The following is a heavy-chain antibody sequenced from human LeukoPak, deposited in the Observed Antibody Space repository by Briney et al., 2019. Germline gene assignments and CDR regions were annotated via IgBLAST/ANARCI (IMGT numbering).Heavy chain of an antibody. Sequence: GASVKVSCKAFRYTFSSYYIDWVRQAPGQGLEWMGMTNPSARNVNYAHKFQGRVNMTRDMPTSTAYMELSSLSFEDTAFYYCVRVPILRMGELSDFDYWGQGTLVTVSP. D-gene: IGHD3-16*01. CDR3: VRVPILRMGELSDFDY. CDR1: RYTFSSYY. V-gene: IGHV1-46*01. CDR2: TNPSARNV. J-gene: IGHJ4*02.